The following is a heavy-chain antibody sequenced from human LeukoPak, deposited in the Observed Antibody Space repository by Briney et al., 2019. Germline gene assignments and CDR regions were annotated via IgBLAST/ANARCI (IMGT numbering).Heavy chain of an antibody. CDR2: IYYSGST. Sequence: KSSETLSLTCTVSGGSISSHYWSWIRQPPGKGLEWIGYIYYSGSTNYNPSLKSRVTISVDTSKNQFSLKLSSVTAADTAVYYCARDGCSSTSCPNWFDPWGQGTLVTVSS. CDR3: ARDGCSSTSCPNWFDP. V-gene: IGHV4-59*11. CDR1: GGSISSHY. J-gene: IGHJ5*02. D-gene: IGHD2-2*01.